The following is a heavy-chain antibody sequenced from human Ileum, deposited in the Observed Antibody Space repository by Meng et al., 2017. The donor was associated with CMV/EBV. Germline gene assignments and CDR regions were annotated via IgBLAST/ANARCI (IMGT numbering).Heavy chain of an antibody. D-gene: IGHD2/OR15-2a*01. CDR3: VSWSNIRRADY. CDR2: INHRGST. Sequence: LTCAVSRGSLSDYYWGWIRQPPGKGLEWMGDINHRGSTRYNPSFKSRVTMSVDTSKTQLSLKLSSVTAADTAVYCCVSWSNIRRADYWGQGTLVTVSS. CDR1: RGSLSDYY. V-gene: IGHV4-34*01. J-gene: IGHJ4*02.